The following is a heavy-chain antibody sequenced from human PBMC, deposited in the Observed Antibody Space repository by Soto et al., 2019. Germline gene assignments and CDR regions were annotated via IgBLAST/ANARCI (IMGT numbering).Heavy chain of an antibody. D-gene: IGHD3-10*01. Sequence: SETLSLTCTVSGGSISSYYWSWIRQPPGKGLEWIGYIYYSGSTNYNPSLKSRVTISVDTSKNQFSLKLSSVTAADTAVYYCARAVLWFGESRGTRPTRIFDYWGQGTLVTVSS. V-gene: IGHV4-59*01. CDR3: ARAVLWFGESRGTRPTRIFDY. J-gene: IGHJ4*02. CDR1: GGSISSYY. CDR2: IYYSGST.